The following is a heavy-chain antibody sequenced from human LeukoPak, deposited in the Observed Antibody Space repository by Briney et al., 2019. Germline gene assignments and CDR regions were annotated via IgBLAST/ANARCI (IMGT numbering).Heavy chain of an antibody. CDR2: ISGSGKVT. CDR1: GFTFSDYD. V-gene: IGHV3-11*04. Sequence: GGSLRLSCVASGFTFSDYDMSWIRQAPGRGPERISHISGSGKVTYHVDSVKSRFTISRDNAKNSLYLQMNSLRAEDTAVYYCARDLPRRAHEDYWGQGTLVTVSS. CDR3: ARDLPRRAHEDY. J-gene: IGHJ4*02.